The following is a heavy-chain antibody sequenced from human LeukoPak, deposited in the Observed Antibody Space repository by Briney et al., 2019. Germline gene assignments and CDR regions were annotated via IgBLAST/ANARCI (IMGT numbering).Heavy chain of an antibody. Sequence: ASVRVSCKASGYTFTGYYMHWVRQAPGQGLEWMGWINPNSGGTNYAQKFQGRVTMTRDTSISTAYMELSRLRSDDTAVYYCARSGRILTGYYREYYFDYWGQGTLVTVSS. D-gene: IGHD3-9*01. CDR1: GYTFTGYY. V-gene: IGHV1-2*02. CDR3: ARSGRILTGYYREYYFDY. J-gene: IGHJ4*02. CDR2: INPNSGGT.